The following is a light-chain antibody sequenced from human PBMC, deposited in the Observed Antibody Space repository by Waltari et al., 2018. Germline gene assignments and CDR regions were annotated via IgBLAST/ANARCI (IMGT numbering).Light chain of an antibody. J-gene: IGLJ3*02. V-gene: IGLV1-47*01. CDR1: SSNIGSNF. CDR3: ATWDGSLSGRV. Sequence: QSVLTQPPSVSGTPGQRVTISCSGSSSNIGSNFVYWHQQHPGTAPTLLSLRNSQRPSGVPDRFSGSKSGTSACLAIGGLRAEDEADYYCATWDGSLSGRVFGGGTKLTVL. CDR2: RNS.